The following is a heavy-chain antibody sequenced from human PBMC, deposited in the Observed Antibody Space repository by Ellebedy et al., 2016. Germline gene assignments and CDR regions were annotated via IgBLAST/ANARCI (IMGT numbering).Heavy chain of an antibody. CDR3: AKDQWSSGWDKIIDY. V-gene: IGHV3-23*01. D-gene: IGHD6-19*01. CDR2: ISGSGGST. J-gene: IGHJ4*02. CDR1: GFTFSSYA. Sequence: GGSLRLXXAASGFTFSSYAMSWVRQAPGKGLEWVSAISGSGGSTYYADSVKGRFTISRDNSKNTLYLQMNSLRAEDTAVYYCAKDQWSSGWDKIIDYWGQGTLVTVSS.